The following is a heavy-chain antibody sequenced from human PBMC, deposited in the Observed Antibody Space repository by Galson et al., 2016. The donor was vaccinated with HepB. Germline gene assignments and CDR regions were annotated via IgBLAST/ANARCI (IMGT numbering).Heavy chain of an antibody. CDR3: ARRPADNYGMDV. Sequence: QSGAEVKTSGESLKISCRGSGYTFDSYWIGWVRQMPGKGLEWMGIIYPGDFDTRYSPSFQGQVTISVDKSISTAYLQWSSLKASDTAMYYCARRPADNYGMDVWGQGTTVTVSS. CDR1: GYTFDSYW. CDR2: IYPGDFDT. J-gene: IGHJ6*02. V-gene: IGHV5-51*01. D-gene: IGHD1-14*01.